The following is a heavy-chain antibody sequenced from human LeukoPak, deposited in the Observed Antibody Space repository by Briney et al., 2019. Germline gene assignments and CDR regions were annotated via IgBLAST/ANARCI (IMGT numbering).Heavy chain of an antibody. CDR2: INPNSGGT. D-gene: IGHD6-19*01. V-gene: IGHV1-2*02. CDR1: GYTFTGYY. Sequence: ASVKVSCKASGYTFTGYYMHWVRQAPGQGLEWMGWINPNSGGTNYAQKFQGRVTMTRDTSISTAYMELSRLRSDDTAVYYCARDSYSSGWFPSNFDHWGQGTLVTVSS. CDR3: ARDSYSSGWFPSNFDH. J-gene: IGHJ4*02.